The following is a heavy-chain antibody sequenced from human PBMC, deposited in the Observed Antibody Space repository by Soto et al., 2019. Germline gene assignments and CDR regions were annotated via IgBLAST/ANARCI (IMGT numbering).Heavy chain of an antibody. Sequence: PRLSCAASGFTFSSYPMSWVRQAPRKGLEWVSAISGSGGSTYYADSVKGRFTISRDNSKNTLYLQMNSLRTEDTAVYYCATDPGGCESTGGVYYYGMDVWGPGTTVTVS. CDR2: ISGSGGST. D-gene: IGHD7-27*01. V-gene: IGHV3-23*01. CDR3: ATDPGGCESTGGVYYYGMDV. CDR1: GFTFSSYP. J-gene: IGHJ6*02.